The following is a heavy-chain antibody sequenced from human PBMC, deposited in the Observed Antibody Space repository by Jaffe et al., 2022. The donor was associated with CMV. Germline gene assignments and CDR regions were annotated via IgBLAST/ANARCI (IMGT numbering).Heavy chain of an antibody. CDR3: ARDGGSSIYLYYYYGMDV. D-gene: IGHD2-2*01. J-gene: IGHJ6*02. V-gene: IGHV3-21*01. Sequence: EVQLVESGGGLVKPGGSLRLSCAASGFTFSSYSMNWVRQAPGKGLEWVSSISSSSSYIYYADSVKGRFTISRDNAKNSLYLQMNSLRAEDTAVYYCARDGGSSIYLYYYYGMDVWGQGTTVTVSS. CDR1: GFTFSSYS. CDR2: ISSSSSYI.